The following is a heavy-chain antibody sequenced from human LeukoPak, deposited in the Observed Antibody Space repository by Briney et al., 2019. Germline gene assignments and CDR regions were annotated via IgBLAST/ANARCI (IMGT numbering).Heavy chain of an antibody. CDR3: AKDLRRYSSSWYMDV. Sequence: GGSLRLSCAASGFTFDDYAMPWVRQAPGKGLESFSGFSWNSGSIGYADSVKGRFTISRDNAKNSLYLQMNSLRAEDTALYYCAKDLRRYSSSWYMDVWGKGTTVTVSS. CDR2: FSWNSGSI. CDR1: GFTFDDYA. V-gene: IGHV3-9*01. J-gene: IGHJ6*03. D-gene: IGHD6-13*01.